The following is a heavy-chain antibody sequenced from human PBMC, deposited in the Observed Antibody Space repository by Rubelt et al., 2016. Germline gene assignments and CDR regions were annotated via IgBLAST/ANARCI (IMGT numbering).Heavy chain of an antibody. D-gene: IGHD4-11*01. CDR2: INHSGNT. CDR3: ARVPTTVTTYEPHDY. J-gene: IGHJ4*02. CDR1: GGSFNDHY. V-gene: IGHV4-34*02. Sequence: QVRLQQWGAGLLKPSETLSLTCAVHGGSFNDHYWSWIRQPPGKGLEWIGEINHSGNTNYNPSLKNRVTMSVDTSKSQFSLRLTSVTAADTAVYYCARVPTTVTTYEPHDYWGRGTLVTVSS.